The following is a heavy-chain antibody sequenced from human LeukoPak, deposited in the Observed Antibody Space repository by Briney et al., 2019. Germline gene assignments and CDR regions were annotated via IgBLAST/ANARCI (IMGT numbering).Heavy chain of an antibody. J-gene: IGHJ4*02. CDR2: IYHSGST. V-gene: IGHV4-30-2*01. D-gene: IGHD3-10*01. CDR3: ARTWFGELLVFDY. CDR1: GGSISSGGYS. Sequence: SQTLSLTCAVSGGSISSGGYSWSWIRQPPGKGLEWIGYIYHSGSTYYNPSLKSRVTISVDRSKNQFSLKLSSVTAADTAVYYCARTWFGELLVFDYWGQGTLVTVPS.